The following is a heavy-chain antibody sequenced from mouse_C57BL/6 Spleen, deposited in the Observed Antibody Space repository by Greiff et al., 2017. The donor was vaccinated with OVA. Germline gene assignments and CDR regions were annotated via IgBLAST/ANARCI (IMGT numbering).Heavy chain of an antibody. CDR3: ARSGQDYAMDY. CDR2: INPSNGGT. Sequence: QVHVKQPGTELVKPGASVKLSCKASGYTFTSYWMHWVKQRPGQGLEWIGNINPSNGGTNYNEKFKSKATLTVDKSSSTAYMQLSSLTSEDSAVYYCARSGQDYAMDYWGQGTSVTVSS. V-gene: IGHV1-53*01. J-gene: IGHJ4*01. D-gene: IGHD3-1*01. CDR1: GYTFTSYW.